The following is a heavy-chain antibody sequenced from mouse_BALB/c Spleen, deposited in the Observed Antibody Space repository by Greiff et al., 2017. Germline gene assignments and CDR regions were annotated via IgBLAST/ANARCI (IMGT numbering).Heavy chain of an antibody. D-gene: IGHD1-2*01. CDR3: ARGTTATRFAY. CDR2: ISTYYGDA. CDR1: GYTFTDYA. Sequence: VKLMESGAELVRPGVSVKISCKGSGYTFTDYAMHWVKQSHAKSLEWIGVISTYYGDASYNQKFKGKATMTVDKSSSTAYMELARLTSEDSAIYYCARGTTATRFAYWGQGTLVTVSA. V-gene: IGHV1S137*01. J-gene: IGHJ3*01.